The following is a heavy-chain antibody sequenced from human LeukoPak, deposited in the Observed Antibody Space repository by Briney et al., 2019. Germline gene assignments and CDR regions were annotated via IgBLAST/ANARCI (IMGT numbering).Heavy chain of an antibody. J-gene: IGHJ5*02. Sequence: ASVKVSRKASGYTFTGYYMHWVRQAPGQGLEWMGWINPNSGGTNYAQKFQGRVTMTRDTSISTAYMELSRLRSDDTAVYYCARGGFCSSTSCNNWFDPWGQGTLVTVSS. CDR3: ARGGFCSSTSCNNWFDP. V-gene: IGHV1-2*02. CDR1: GYTFTGYY. D-gene: IGHD2-2*01. CDR2: INPNSGGT.